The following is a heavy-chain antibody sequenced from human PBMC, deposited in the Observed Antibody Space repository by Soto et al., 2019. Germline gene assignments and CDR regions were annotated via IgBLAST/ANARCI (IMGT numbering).Heavy chain of an antibody. CDR2: ILYDGSNK. CDR1: GFTFSSYA. J-gene: IGHJ4*02. CDR3: ARDPGFSSGWLGYFDY. Sequence: GGSLRLSCAASGFTFSSYAMHWVRQAPGKGLEWVAVILYDGSNKYYADSVKGRFTISRDNSKNTLYLQMNSLRAEDTAVYYCARDPGFSSGWLGYFDYWGQGTLVTVSS. V-gene: IGHV3-30-3*01. D-gene: IGHD6-19*01.